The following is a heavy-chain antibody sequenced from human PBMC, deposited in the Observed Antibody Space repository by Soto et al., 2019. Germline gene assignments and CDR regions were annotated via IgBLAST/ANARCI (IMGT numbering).Heavy chain of an antibody. V-gene: IGHV3-23*01. J-gene: IGHJ4*02. CDR3: AKNDYDYIWGSYRLDLYFDY. D-gene: IGHD3-16*02. CDR2: ISGSGGST. Sequence: GGSLRLSCAASGFTFSSYAMSWFRQAPGKGLEWVSAISGSGGSTYYADSVKGRFTISRDNSKNTLYLQMNSLRAEDTAVYYCAKNDYDYIWGSYRLDLYFDYWGQGTLVTVSS. CDR1: GFTFSSYA.